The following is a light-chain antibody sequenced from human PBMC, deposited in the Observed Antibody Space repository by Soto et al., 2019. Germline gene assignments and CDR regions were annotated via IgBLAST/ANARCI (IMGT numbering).Light chain of an antibody. CDR2: DAS. CDR3: QHVRT. Sequence: DIQMTQSPSTLSASVGDRVTITCRASQSISSWLAWYQQKPGKAPKLLIYDASSLESGVPSRFSGSGSGTEFTLTIISLQPDDFATYYCQHVRTFGQGTKVAIK. J-gene: IGKJ1*01. V-gene: IGKV1-5*01. CDR1: QSISSW.